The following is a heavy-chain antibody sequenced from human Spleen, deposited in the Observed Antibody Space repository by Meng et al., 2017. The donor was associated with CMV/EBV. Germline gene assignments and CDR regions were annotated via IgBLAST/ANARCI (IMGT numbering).Heavy chain of an antibody. J-gene: IGHJ4*02. CDR1: GYSVNDYQ. D-gene: IGHD2-15*01. V-gene: IGHV1-2*02. CDR2: IDPNSGGT. CDR3: ARDGPHCSVGGCYFDF. Sequence: GYSVNDYQINWVRQAPGQGLEWMGWIDPNSGGTNYAQKFQDRVIMTSDTSTSTVYMELNNLRGGDRAVYYCARDGPHCSVGGCYFDFWGQGSLVTVSS.